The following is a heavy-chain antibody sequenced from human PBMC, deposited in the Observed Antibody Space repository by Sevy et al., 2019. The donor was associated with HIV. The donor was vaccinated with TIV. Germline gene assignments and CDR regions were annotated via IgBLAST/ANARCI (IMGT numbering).Heavy chain of an antibody. CDR1: GFTFSDHY. CDR2: IRNKADSYTT. CDR3: ATHAGIAAAGRVFDY. D-gene: IGHD6-13*01. V-gene: IGHV3-72*01. Sequence: GGSLRLSCAASGFTFSDHYMEWVRQAPGKGLEWVGRIRNKADSYTTEYAASVKGRFTISRDDSKNSLYLLMNSLKTEDTAVYYCATHAGIAAAGRVFDYWRQGTLVTVSS. J-gene: IGHJ4*02.